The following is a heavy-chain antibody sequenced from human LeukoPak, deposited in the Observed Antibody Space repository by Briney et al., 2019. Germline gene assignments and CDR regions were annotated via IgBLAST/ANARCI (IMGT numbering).Heavy chain of an antibody. J-gene: IGHJ4*02. CDR2: INHSGST. V-gene: IGHV4-34*01. CDR3: ARGSAIGLAY. Sequence: SETLSLTCAVYGGSFSGYYWSWIRQPPGKGLEWIGEINHSGSTSYNPSLKSRLTISVDTSKNQFSLKLSSVTAADTAVYYCARGSAIGLAYWGQGTLVTVSS. CDR1: GGSFSGYY. D-gene: IGHD5-24*01.